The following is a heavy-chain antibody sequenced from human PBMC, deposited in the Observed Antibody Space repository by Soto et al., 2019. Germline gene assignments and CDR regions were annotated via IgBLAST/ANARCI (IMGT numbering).Heavy chain of an antibody. CDR2: ISYDGSNK. V-gene: IGHV3-30-3*01. D-gene: IGHD6-13*01. Sequence: GGSLRLSCAASGFTFSSYAMHWVRQAPGKGLEWVAVISYDGSNKYYADSVKGRFTISRDNSKNTLYLQMNSLRAEDTAVYYSLGIAAADDEDYYYYGMDVWGQGTTVTVSS. J-gene: IGHJ6*02. CDR3: LGIAAADDEDYYYYGMDV. CDR1: GFTFSSYA.